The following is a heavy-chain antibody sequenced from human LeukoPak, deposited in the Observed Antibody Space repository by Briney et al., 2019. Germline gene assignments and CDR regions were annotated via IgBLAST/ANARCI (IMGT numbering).Heavy chain of an antibody. V-gene: IGHV4-59*01. CDR2: IYYSGST. J-gene: IGHJ5*02. CDR1: GGSISGYY. Sequence: SETLSLTCTVSGGSISGYYWSWIRQPPGKGLEWIGYIYYSGSTNYNPSLKSRVTISVDTSKNQFSLKLSSVTAADTAVYYCARDGMTTGWFDPWGQGTLVTVSS. D-gene: IGHD4-11*01. CDR3: ARDGMTTGWFDP.